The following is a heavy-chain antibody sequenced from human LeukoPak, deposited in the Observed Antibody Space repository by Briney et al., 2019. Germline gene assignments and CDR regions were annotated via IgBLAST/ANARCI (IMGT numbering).Heavy chain of an antibody. J-gene: IGHJ3*02. V-gene: IGHV4-34*01. CDR3: ARGHSSGWYGLFDI. D-gene: IGHD6-19*01. Sequence: PSETLSLTCAVYGQSFSGYYWSWIRQPPGKGLEWIGEINHSGSTNYNPSLKSRVTISVDTSKNQFSLKLSSVTAADTAVYYCARGHSSGWYGLFDIWGQGTMVTVS. CDR2: INHSGST. CDR1: GQSFSGYY.